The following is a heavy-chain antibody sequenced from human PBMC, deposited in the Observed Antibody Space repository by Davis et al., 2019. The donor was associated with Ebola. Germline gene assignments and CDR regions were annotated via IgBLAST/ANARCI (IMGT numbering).Heavy chain of an antibody. CDR3: ASADEAGANWFDP. CDR1: GGSISSYY. Sequence: MPSETLSLICTVSGGSISSYYWSWIRQPPGKGLEWIGYMHYSGDTNYNPSLKSRVTISMDTSKNQIPLKVRSVTAADTAVDYCASADEAGANWFDPWGQGTLVTVSS. J-gene: IGHJ5*02. CDR2: MHYSGDT. D-gene: IGHD3-10*01. V-gene: IGHV4-59*01.